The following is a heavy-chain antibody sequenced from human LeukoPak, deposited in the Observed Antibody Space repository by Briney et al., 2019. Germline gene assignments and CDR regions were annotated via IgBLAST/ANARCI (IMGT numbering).Heavy chain of an antibody. V-gene: IGHV4-61*02. D-gene: IGHD2-8*01. CDR3: AANGYYSIDV. CDR2: IYTSGST. J-gene: IGHJ6*03. Sequence: PSETLSLTCTVSGGSISSGSYYWSWIRQPAGKGLEWIGRIYTSGSTNYNPSLKSRISLSVDKSQNQFSLKLNSLTAADTAVYYCAANGYYSIDVWGKGTTVTVSS. CDR1: GGSISSGSYY.